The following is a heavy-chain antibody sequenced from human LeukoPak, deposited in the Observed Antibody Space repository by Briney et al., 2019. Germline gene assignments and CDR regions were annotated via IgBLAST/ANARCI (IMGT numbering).Heavy chain of an antibody. Sequence: SVKVSCKASGYTFIGYYIHWVRQAPGQGLDWMGWIIPNSGDTNYAQKFQGRVTMTRDTSISTAYMELSSLRSDDTAVYYCARDQVVRGDDLDYWGQGTLVTVSS. J-gene: IGHJ4*02. D-gene: IGHD3-10*01. CDR2: IIPNSGDT. V-gene: IGHV1-2*02. CDR1: GYTFIGYY. CDR3: ARDQVVRGDDLDY.